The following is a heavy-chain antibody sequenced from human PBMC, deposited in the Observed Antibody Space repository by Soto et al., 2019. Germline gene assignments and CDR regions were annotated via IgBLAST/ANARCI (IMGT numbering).Heavy chain of an antibody. CDR2: IIGSGVRT. CDR1: GFTSIHYA. V-gene: IGHV3-23*01. D-gene: IGHD6-13*01. J-gene: IGHJ6*02. Sequence: GGSLSLSCAASGFTSIHYAMSWVRQAPGKGLEWVSSIIGSGVRTYYADSVQGRFTISRDNSKNMLYLQMDSLRAEDTAIYYCAKELMLAAGSWLTSDQPYYGMDVWGQGTTVTVSS. CDR3: AKELMLAAGSWLTSDQPYYGMDV.